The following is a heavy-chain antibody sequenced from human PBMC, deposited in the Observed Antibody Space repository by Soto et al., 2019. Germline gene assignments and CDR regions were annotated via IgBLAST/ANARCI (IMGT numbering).Heavy chain of an antibody. D-gene: IGHD4-17*01. J-gene: IGHJ6*02. V-gene: IGHV4-34*01. CDR3: ARVTRGDYLLTFSLRGMDV. CDR1: GGSFSGYY. Sequence: PSETLSLTCSVYGGSFSGYYWSWIRQPPGKGLEGIGEINDSGITNYNPSLKSRVTMSVDTSKNQLSLKLNSVTAADTAVYYCARVTRGDYLLTFSLRGMDVWGQGTTVTVSS. CDR2: INDSGIT.